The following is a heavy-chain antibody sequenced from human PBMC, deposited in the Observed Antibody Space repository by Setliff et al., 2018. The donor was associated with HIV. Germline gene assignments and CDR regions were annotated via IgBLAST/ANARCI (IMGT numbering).Heavy chain of an antibody. CDR2: IIPILGIA. Sequence: SVKVSCKASGGTFSSYAISWVRQAPGQGLEWMGGIIPILGIANYAQKFQGRVTITADKSTSTAYMELSSLRSEDTAVYYCARGLGVRGYCSSMSCPGLFDPWGQGTLVTVSS. CDR1: GGTFSSYA. V-gene: IGHV1-69*10. CDR3: ARGLGVRGYCSSMSCPGLFDP. J-gene: IGHJ5*02. D-gene: IGHD2-2*01.